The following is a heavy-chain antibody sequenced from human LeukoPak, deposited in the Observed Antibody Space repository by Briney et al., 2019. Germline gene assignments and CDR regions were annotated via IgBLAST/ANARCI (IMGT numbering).Heavy chain of an antibody. CDR3: AIVYRSNSYYYGMDV. J-gene: IGHJ6*02. V-gene: IGHV1-18*01. D-gene: IGHD1-14*01. Sequence: ASVKVSCKASGYTFTSYGISWVRQAPGQGLEWMGWISAYNGNTNYAQKLQGRVTMTTDTSTSTAYMELRSLRSDDTAVYYCAIVYRSNSYYYGMDVWGQGTTVTVSS. CDR1: GYTFTSYG. CDR2: ISAYNGNT.